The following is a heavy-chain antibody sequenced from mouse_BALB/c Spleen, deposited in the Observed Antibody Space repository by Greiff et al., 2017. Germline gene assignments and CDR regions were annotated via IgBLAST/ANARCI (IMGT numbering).Heavy chain of an antibody. CDR3: AREGWLLPFAY. CDR2: ISSGSSTI. V-gene: IGHV5-17*02. J-gene: IGHJ3*01. CDR1: GFTFSSFG. D-gene: IGHD2-3*01. Sequence: EVMLVESGGGLVQPGGSRKLSCAASGFTFSSFGMHWVRQAPEKGLEWVAYISSGSSTIYYADTVKGRFTISRDNPKNTLFLQMTSLRSEDTAMYYCAREGWLLPFAYWGQGTLVTVSA.